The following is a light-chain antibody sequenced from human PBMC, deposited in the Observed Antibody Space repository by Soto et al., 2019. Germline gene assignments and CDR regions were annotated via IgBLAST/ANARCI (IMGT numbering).Light chain of an antibody. CDR3: QESYSSPPIT. V-gene: IGKV1-39*01. Sequence: DIQMTQSPSSLSASLGDRVTITCRASQRISSYLNWYQQKPGKAPNLLIYAASSLQSGVPSRFSGSGSGTDFTLTISNLQPEDFATYYCQESYSSPPITFGQGTRLEVK. CDR1: QRISSY. J-gene: IGKJ5*01. CDR2: AAS.